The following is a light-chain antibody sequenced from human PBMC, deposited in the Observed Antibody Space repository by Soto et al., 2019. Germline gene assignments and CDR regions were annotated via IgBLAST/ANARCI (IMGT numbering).Light chain of an antibody. Sequence: EIVLTQSPATLSLSPGERATLSCRASQSVSSYLAWYQQKPGQAPRLLIYDASNRATGIPARFSGSGSGTEFTFTISSLEPEDFAIYYCQQRSNWPLLTFGGGTKVEFK. CDR1: QSVSSY. CDR3: QQRSNWPLLT. V-gene: IGKV3-11*01. J-gene: IGKJ4*01. CDR2: DAS.